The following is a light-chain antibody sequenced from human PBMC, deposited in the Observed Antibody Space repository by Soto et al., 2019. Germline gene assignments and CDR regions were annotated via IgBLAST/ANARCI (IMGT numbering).Light chain of an antibody. CDR1: SSDVGNYNF. CDR2: EGT. CDR3: CSYASTGTYV. Sequence: QSALTQPASVSGSPGQSIAISCTGTSSDVGNYNFVSWYQQHSGKAPKLMIYEGTKRPSGVSDRFSGSKSGNTASLTISGLQAEDEADYYCCSYASTGTYVFGTGTKVTVL. V-gene: IGLV2-23*01. J-gene: IGLJ1*01.